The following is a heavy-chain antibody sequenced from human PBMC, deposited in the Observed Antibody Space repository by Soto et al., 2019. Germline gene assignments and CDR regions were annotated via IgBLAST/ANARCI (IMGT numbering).Heavy chain of an antibody. CDR2: IYYSGST. CDR3: ARRPRYYYYYGMDV. CDR1: GGSISSYY. Sequence: QVQLQESGPGLVKPSETLSLTCTVSGGSISSYYWSWIRQPPGKGLEWIGYIYYSGSTNYNPSLKSRFAISVDTSKNQFSLKLSSVTAADTAVYYCARRPRYYYYYGMDVWGQGTTVTVSS. V-gene: IGHV4-59*08. J-gene: IGHJ6*02.